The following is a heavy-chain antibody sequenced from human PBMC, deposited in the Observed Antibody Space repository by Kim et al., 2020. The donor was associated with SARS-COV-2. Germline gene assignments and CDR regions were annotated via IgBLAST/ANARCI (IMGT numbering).Heavy chain of an antibody. J-gene: IGHJ2*01. Sequence: GGYLRLSCAASGFTVSSNYMSWVRQAPGKGLEWVSVIYRGGGTYYADSVKGRSTISRDNSKNTLFLQMNSLRVEDTAVYYCSRAVPPRDYDVLTGYPTYWYFDLWGRGTLVTVSS. CDR1: GFTVSSNY. D-gene: IGHD3-9*01. V-gene: IGHV3-53*01. CDR2: IYRGGGT. CDR3: SRAVPPRDYDVLTGYPTYWYFDL.